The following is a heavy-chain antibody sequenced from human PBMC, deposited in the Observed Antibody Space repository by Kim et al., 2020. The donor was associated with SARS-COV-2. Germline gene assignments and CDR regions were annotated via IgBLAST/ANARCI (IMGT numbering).Heavy chain of an antibody. D-gene: IGHD4-4*01. CDR3: ARTDSNFGYNWFDP. CDR1: RYTFTSYA. J-gene: IGHJ5*02. CDR2: INTNTGNP. Sequence: ASVKVSCKASRYTFTSYAMNWVRQAPGQGLEWMGWINTNTGNPTYAQGFTGRFVFSLDTSVSTAYLQISSLKAADTAVYYCARTDSNFGYNWFDPWGQGTLVTVSS. V-gene: IGHV7-4-1*02.